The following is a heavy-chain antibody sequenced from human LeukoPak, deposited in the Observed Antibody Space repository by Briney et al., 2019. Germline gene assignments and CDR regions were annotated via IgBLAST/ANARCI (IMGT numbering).Heavy chain of an antibody. CDR3: ARGAAAAEY. J-gene: IGHJ4*02. CDR2: IISDGSSV. Sequence: GSLRLSCIASGFTFSDYWMHWVRQAPGKGPVWVSRIISDGSSVSYVDSVKGRFTISRDNSKNTLYLQMNSLRAEDTAVYYCARGAAAAEYWGQGTLVTVSS. V-gene: IGHV3-74*01. D-gene: IGHD6-13*01. CDR1: GFTFSDYW.